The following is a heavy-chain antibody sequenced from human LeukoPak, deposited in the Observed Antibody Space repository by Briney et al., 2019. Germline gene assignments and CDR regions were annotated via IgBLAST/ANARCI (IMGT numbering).Heavy chain of an antibody. CDR2: IYYSGST. V-gene: IGHV4-59*01. CDR3: ASYDSSGSLDY. D-gene: IGHD3-22*01. J-gene: IGHJ4*02. CDR1: GGSISSYY. Sequence: SETLSLTCTVSGGSISSYYWSWIRQPPGKGLEWIGYIYYSGSTNYNPSLKSRVTISVDTSKNQFSLRLSSVTAADTAVYYCASYDSSGSLDYWGQGTLVTVSS.